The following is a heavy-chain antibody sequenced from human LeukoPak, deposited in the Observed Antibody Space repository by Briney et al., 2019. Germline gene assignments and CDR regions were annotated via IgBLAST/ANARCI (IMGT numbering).Heavy chain of an antibody. CDR3: AKDQARRYYYYYMDV. CDR2: ISWNSGTI. CDR1: GFTFDDYA. V-gene: IGHV3-9*01. Sequence: GGSLRLSCAASGFTFDDYAMHWVRQAPGKGLEWVSGISWNSGTIGYADSVKGRFTISRDNAKNSLYLQMNSLRAEDTAVYYCAKDQARRYYYYYMDVWGKGTTVTVSS. J-gene: IGHJ6*03.